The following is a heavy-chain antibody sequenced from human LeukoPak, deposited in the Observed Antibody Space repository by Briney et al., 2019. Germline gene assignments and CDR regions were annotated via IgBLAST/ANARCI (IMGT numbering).Heavy chain of an antibody. CDR2: IIPILGIA. Sequence: SVTVSFTASGGTFTIYAISWVRQAPGQGQEWKGRIIPILGIANYAQKFQGRVTITADKSTSTAYMELSSLRSEDTAVYYCARTGDYYDRRYFDYWGQGTLVTVSS. CDR1: GGTFTIYA. J-gene: IGHJ4*02. D-gene: IGHD3-22*01. CDR3: ARTGDYYDRRYFDY. V-gene: IGHV1-69*04.